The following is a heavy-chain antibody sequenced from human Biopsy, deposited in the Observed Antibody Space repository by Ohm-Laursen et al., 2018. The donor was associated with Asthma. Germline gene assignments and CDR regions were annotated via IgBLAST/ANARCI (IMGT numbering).Heavy chain of an antibody. D-gene: IGHD1-26*01. CDR3: AKDKVGAANSYQYGMDV. V-gene: IGHV3-21*04. J-gene: IGHJ6*02. CDR2: ITDTSRYI. CDR1: GFSFSNYG. Sequence: SLRLSCAASGFSFSNYGMHWVRQAPGKGLEWVSSITDTSRYIKYADSVKGRFTISRDNAKNSLYLQMNSLRVEDTAIYFCAKDKVGAANSYQYGMDVWGQGTTVTVSS.